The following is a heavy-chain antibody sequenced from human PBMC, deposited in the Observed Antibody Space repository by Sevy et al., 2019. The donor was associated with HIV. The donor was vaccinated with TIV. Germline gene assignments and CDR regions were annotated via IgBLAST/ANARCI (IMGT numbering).Heavy chain of an antibody. CDR2: INAGNGNT. D-gene: IGHD6-13*01. J-gene: IGHJ3*02. Sequence: ASVKVSCKASGYTFTSYAMHWVRQAPGQRLEWMGWINAGNGNTKYSQKFQGRVTITRDTSASTAYMELSSLRSEDTAVYYCARNFGYSSSQDAFDIWGQWTMVTVSS. CDR3: ARNFGYSSSQDAFDI. CDR1: GYTFTSYA. V-gene: IGHV1-3*01.